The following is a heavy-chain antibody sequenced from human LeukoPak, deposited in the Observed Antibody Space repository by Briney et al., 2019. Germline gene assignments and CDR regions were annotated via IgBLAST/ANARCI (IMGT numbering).Heavy chain of an antibody. CDR2: IYYSGST. D-gene: IGHD5-18*01. Sequence: SETLSLTCTVSGGSISSGDYYWSWIRQPPGKGLEWIGYIYYSGSTNYNPSLKSRVTMSLDTSKNHFSLQLSSVTAADTAVYYCARVRNSYGERDFDYWGQGILVTVSS. CDR1: GGSISSGDYY. J-gene: IGHJ4*02. CDR3: ARVRNSYGERDFDY. V-gene: IGHV4-61*03.